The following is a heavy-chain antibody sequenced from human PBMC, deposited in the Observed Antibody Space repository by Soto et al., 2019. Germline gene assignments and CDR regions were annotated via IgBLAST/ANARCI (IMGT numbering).Heavy chain of an antibody. CDR2: VDGVGTGT. CDR3: TTVFEH. Sequence: PWGSLRLSCAASGFTFTNYWMHWVRKAPGKGLVWVSRVDGVGTGTSYSDSVRGSSTISRDNAENPLYRQMNSPSAADTAVYYCTTVFEHWGQGTPVTVSS. J-gene: IGHJ4*02. CDR1: GFTFTNYW. V-gene: IGHV3-74*01.